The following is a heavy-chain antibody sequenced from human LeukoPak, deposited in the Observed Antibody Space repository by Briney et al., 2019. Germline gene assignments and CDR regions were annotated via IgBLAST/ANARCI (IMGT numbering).Heavy chain of an antibody. CDR3: AKGEGYYDSSGYYTDY. CDR2: ISGSGGST. J-gene: IGHJ4*02. D-gene: IGHD3-22*01. Sequence: GGSLRLSCAASGFTFSSYAMSWVRQAPGKGLEWVSAISGSGGSTYYADSVKGRFTISRDNSKDTLYLQMNSLRAEDTAVYYCAKGEGYYDSSGYYTDYWGQGTLVTVSS. CDR1: GFTFSSYA. V-gene: IGHV3-23*01.